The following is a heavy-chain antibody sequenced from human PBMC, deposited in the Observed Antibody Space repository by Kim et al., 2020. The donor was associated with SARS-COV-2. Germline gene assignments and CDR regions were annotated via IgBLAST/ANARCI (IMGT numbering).Heavy chain of an antibody. CDR3: ARGGGYSYGAIDY. V-gene: IGHV4-34*01. Sequence: YTPPSTARVTISVDTSKNRFSLTLSSVTAADTAVYYCARGGGYSYGAIDYWGQGTLVTVSS. J-gene: IGHJ4*02. D-gene: IGHD5-18*01.